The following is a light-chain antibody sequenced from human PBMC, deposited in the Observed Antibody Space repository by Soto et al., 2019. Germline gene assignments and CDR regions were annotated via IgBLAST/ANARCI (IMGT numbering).Light chain of an antibody. CDR2: KAS. CDR3: QQYNSYRE. CDR1: QSISSW. Sequence: DIQMTQSPSTLSASVGDRVTITCRASQSISSWLAWYQQKPGKAPKLLIYKASSLESGVPSRFSGSGSGTEFTLTISRLQPDDVATYYCQQYNSYREVGQGPKVEIK. V-gene: IGKV1-5*03. J-gene: IGKJ1*01.